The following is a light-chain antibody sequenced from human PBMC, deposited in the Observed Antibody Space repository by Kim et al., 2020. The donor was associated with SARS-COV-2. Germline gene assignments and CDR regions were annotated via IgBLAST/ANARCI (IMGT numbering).Light chain of an antibody. CDR1: SSNIGAGYD. V-gene: IGLV1-40*01. CDR3: QSYDSSLSGHVV. CDR2: GNS. Sequence: QLVLTQPPSVSGAPGQRVTISCTGSSSNIGAGYDVHWYQQLPGTAPKPLIYGNSNRPSGVPDRFSGSKSGTSASLAITGLQAEDEADYYCQSYDSSLSGHVVFGGGTQLTVL. J-gene: IGLJ2*01.